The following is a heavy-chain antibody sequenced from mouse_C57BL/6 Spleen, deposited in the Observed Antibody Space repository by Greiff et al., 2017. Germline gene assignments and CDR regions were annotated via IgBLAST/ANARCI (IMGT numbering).Heavy chain of an antibody. J-gene: IGHJ2*01. CDR1: GFTFSDYY. D-gene: IGHD2-1*01. V-gene: IGHV5-12*01. CDR2: ISNGGGST. Sequence: EVKLVESGGGLVQPGGSLKLSCAASGFTFSDYYMYWVRQTPEKRLEWVAYISNGGGSTYYPDTVKGRFTISRDNAKNTLYLQMSRLKSEDTAMYYCARHEGYGNYWMDYWGQGTTRTVSS. CDR3: ARHEGYGNYWMDY.